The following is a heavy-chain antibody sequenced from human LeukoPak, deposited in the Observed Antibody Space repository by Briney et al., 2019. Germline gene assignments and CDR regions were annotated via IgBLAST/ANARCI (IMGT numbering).Heavy chain of an antibody. D-gene: IGHD5-12*01. CDR1: GGTFSSYA. CDR3: ASVYSGYGILLDY. Sequence: SVKVSCKASGGTFSSYAISWVRQAPGQGLEWMGRIIPILGIANYAQKFQGRVTITADKSTSTAYMELSRLRSEDTAVYYCASVYSGYGILLDYWGQGTLVTVSS. J-gene: IGHJ4*02. V-gene: IGHV1-69*04. CDR2: IIPILGIA.